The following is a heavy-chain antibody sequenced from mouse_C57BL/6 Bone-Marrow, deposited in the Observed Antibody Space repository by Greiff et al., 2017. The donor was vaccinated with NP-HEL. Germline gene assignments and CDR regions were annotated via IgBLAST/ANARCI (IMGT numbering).Heavy chain of an antibody. J-gene: IGHJ2*01. D-gene: IGHD1-1*01. CDR2: ISSGSSTI. CDR1: GFTFSDYG. CDR3: ARRFITTVVEGDYFDY. V-gene: IGHV5-17*01. Sequence: EVKLVESGGGLVKPGGSLKLSCAASGFTFSDYGMHWVRQAPEKGLEWVAYISSGSSTIYYADTVKGRFTISRDNAKNTLFLQMTSLRSEDTAMYYCARRFITTVVEGDYFDYWGQGTTLTVSS.